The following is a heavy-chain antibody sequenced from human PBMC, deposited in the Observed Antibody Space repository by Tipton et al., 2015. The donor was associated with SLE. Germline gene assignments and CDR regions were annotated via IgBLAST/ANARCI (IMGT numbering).Heavy chain of an antibody. Sequence: TLSLTCAVYGGSFSGHYWSWIRQSSGKGLEWIGDINQSGSANHNPSLKSRVTLSADTSKNQFSLKLSSVTAADTAVYYCARAGFSAADSWGQGTLVTVSS. V-gene: IGHV4-34*01. CDR3: ARAGFSAADS. D-gene: IGHD6-13*01. CDR1: GGSFSGHY. CDR2: INQSGSA. J-gene: IGHJ4*02.